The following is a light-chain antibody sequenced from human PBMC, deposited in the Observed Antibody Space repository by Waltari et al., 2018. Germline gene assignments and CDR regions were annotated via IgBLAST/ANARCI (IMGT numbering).Light chain of an antibody. CDR3: QQSYSTPIT. V-gene: IGKV1-39*01. Sequence: DIKMTQPPPSLLASAGERITTTCRASQRITSYLNWYQQKPGKAPKLLIYAASSLQSGVPSRFSGSGSGTDFTLTISSLQPEDFATYYCQQSYSTPITFGGGTKVDIK. CDR2: AAS. J-gene: IGKJ4*01. CDR1: QRITSY.